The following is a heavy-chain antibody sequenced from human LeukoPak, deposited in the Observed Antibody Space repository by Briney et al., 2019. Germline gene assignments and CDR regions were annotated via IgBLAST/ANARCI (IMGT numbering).Heavy chain of an antibody. CDR2: INHSGST. V-gene: IGHV4-34*01. J-gene: IGHJ4*02. Sequence: SETLSLTCAVYGGSFSGCYRSWIRQPPGKGLEWIGEINHSGSTNYNPSLKSRVTISVDTSKNQFSLKLSSVTAADTAVYYCARLSIAVAGTEPFDYWGQGTLVTVSS. D-gene: IGHD6-19*01. CDR1: GGSFSGCY. CDR3: ARLSIAVAGTEPFDY.